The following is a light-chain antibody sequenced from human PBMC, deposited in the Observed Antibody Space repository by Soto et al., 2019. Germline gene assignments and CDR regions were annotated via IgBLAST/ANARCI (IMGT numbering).Light chain of an antibody. CDR2: RAS. Sequence: DIQMTQSPSSLSASVGDRVTISCRASQSISTYLNWYQQKPGTAPRLLIYRASTVKTGVPPRFSGSGSGRDFTLTISSLRPDDIATYFCQHSYSSPPWTFGPGTKLDIK. J-gene: IGKJ1*01. CDR3: QHSYSSPPWT. CDR1: QSISTY. V-gene: IGKV1-39*01.